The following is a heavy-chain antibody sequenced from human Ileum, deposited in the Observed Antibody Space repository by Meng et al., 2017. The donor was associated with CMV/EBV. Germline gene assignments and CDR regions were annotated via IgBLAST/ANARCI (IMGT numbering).Heavy chain of an antibody. J-gene: IGHJ4*02. CDR1: SCSSSSYY. Sequence: SCSSSSYYWGWIRQPPGKGLEWIGSIYYSGSTYYNPSLKSRVTISVDTSKNQFSLKLSSVTAADTAVYYCARGDYCSSTSCYPFDYWGQGTLVTVSS. CDR2: IYYSGST. D-gene: IGHD2-2*01. V-gene: IGHV4-39*07. CDR3: ARGDYCSSTSCYPFDY.